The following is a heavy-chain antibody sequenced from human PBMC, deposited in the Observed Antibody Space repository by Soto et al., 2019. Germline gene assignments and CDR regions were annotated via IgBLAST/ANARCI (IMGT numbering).Heavy chain of an antibody. D-gene: IGHD2-2*01. Sequence: QVQLVQSGAEVKKPGASVKVSCKASGYDFSSYGISWVRQAPGQGLEWMGWISASNGNTDYAQQFQGRVTMTSDTSRTTAYMELRSLRSDDTAGYYSVRDPQRNDYWGQGTLVNVSS. V-gene: IGHV1-18*04. CDR2: ISASNGNT. CDR3: VRDPQRNDY. CDR1: GYDFSSYG. J-gene: IGHJ4*02.